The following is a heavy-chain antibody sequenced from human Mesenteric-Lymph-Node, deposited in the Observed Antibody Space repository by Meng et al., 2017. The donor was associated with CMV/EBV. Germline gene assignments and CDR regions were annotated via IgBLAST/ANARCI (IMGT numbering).Heavy chain of an antibody. CDR1: GFTFSSYG. J-gene: IGHJ2*01. CDR2: IRYDGSQK. V-gene: IGHV3-30*02. Sequence: GGSLRLSCAASGFTFSSYGMNWVRQAPGKGLEWVAFIRYDGSQKYYADSVEGRFTLSRDYSKNTLDLQMNSLRPEDTAVYYCAKDGYSYGYEGWYFDLWGRGTLVTVSS. CDR3: AKDGYSYGYEGWYFDL. D-gene: IGHD5-18*01.